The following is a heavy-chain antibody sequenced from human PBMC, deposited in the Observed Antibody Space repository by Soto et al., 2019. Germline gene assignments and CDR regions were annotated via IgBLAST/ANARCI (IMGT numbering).Heavy chain of an antibody. V-gene: IGHV1-2*02. D-gene: IGHD4-17*01. CDR1: GYTFTGYY. CDR2: ISPNSGGT. Sequence: ASVKVSCKASGYTFTGYYMHWVRQAPGQGLEWMGWISPNSGGTNYAQKFQGRVTMTRDTSISTAYMELSRLRSDDTAVYYCARDRVAQLRWFDHWGQGNLVTVSS. J-gene: IGHJ5*02. CDR3: ARDRVAQLRWFDH.